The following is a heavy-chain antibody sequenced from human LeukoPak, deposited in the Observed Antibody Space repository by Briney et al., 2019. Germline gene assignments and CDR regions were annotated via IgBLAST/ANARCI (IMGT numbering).Heavy chain of an antibody. D-gene: IGHD2-2*01. V-gene: IGHV3-23*01. CDR3: ARGPQRGAAANYYGMDV. J-gene: IGHJ6*02. CDR1: GFTFSSYA. CDR2: ITGSGGST. Sequence: PGGSLRLSCAASGFTFSSYAMSWVRQAPGKGLEWVSVITGSGGSTYYADPVKGRFTISRDNAKSTLNLQMNSLRSEDTAVYYCARGPQRGAAANYYGMDVWGQGTTVTVSS.